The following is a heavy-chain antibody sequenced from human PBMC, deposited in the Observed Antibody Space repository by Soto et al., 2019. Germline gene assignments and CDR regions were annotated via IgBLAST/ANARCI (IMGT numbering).Heavy chain of an antibody. CDR1: GFILSDCA. D-gene: IGHD7-27*01. J-gene: IGHJ6*03. Sequence: EVQLVESGGGLVQPGWSLRLSCATSGFILSDCAMNWVRQAPGKGLEWVSYISSSRSVIDYADSVKGRFTVSRDNARNSLYLQMNSLRAEDTAVYYCARDLSWGSNWYYYMDVWGKGTTVTVSS. CDR2: ISSSRSVI. V-gene: IGHV3-48*01. CDR3: ARDLSWGSNWYYYMDV.